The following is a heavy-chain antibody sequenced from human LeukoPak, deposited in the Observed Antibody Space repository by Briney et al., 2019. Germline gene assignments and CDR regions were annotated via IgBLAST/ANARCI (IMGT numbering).Heavy chain of an antibody. Sequence: PSETLSLTCAVSGYSITSGSYWGWIRQPPGKGLECIGEINDGGTTNYNPSLKSRVSISIDRSKNHFYLILTSVTAADTATYYCARSFYSNYDKWFDPWGQGTLVTVSS. CDR1: GYSITSGSY. D-gene: IGHD4-11*01. CDR2: INDGGTT. V-gene: IGHV4-38-2*01. J-gene: IGHJ5*02. CDR3: ARSFYSNYDKWFDP.